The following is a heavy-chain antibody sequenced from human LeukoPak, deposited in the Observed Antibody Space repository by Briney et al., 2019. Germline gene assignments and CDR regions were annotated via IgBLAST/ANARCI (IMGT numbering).Heavy chain of an antibody. CDR1: GFTFSSYV. D-gene: IGHD5-18*01. J-gene: IGHJ4*02. CDR2: ISGSDDST. V-gene: IGHV3-23*01. Sequence: GGSLRLSCAASGFTFSSYVMSWVRQAPGKGLEWVSAISGSDDSTYYADSVKGRFTISRDNSKNTLYLQMNSLRAEDTAVYYCARGGYSYGYYYYWGQGTLVTVSS. CDR3: ARGGYSYGYYYY.